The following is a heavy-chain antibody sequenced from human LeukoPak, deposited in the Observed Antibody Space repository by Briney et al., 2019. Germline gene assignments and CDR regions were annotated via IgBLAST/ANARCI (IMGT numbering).Heavy chain of an antibody. CDR3: ARDRHYYGSGSYYNLGY. CDR2: IKQDGSEK. V-gene: IGHV3-7*04. D-gene: IGHD3-10*01. Sequence: PGGSLRLSCAASGFTFSSYWMSWVRQAPGKGLEWVANIKQDGSEKYYVDSVKGRFTISRDNAQNSLYLQMKSLRADDTAVYYCARDRHYYGSGSYYNLGYWGQGTLVTVSS. J-gene: IGHJ4*02. CDR1: GFTFSSYW.